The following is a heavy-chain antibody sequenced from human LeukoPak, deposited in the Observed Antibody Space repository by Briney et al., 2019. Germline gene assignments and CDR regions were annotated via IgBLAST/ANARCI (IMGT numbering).Heavy chain of an antibody. Sequence: SETLALTCTVSGGSISSTNSYWSWIRQPPGRGLEWIGYIYHSGSTFFNPSLKSRVTISVDRSKNQFSLKLNSVTAADTAIYYCARDLITGVTRAFDCWGQGTLVTVSS. CDR2: IYHSGST. V-gene: IGHV4-30-2*01. D-gene: IGHD3-10*01. CDR3: ARDLITGVTRAFDC. J-gene: IGHJ4*02. CDR1: GGSISSTNSY.